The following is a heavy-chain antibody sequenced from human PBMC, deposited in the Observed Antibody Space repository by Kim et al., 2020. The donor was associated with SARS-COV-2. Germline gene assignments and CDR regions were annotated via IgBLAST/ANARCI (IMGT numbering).Heavy chain of an antibody. J-gene: IGHJ3*02. CDR2: MGGGDDDR. CDR3: VKDFISMNGVYDPFDI. CDR1: GFPFNIYA. D-gene: IGHD3-3*01. V-gene: IGHV3-23*01. Sequence: GGSLRLSGVGSGFPFNIYAMSWVRQAPGKGLEWVSTMGGGDDDRFYAGSVKGRFSISRDNPKSTVYLQMHSLRAEDTAVYYCVKDFISMNGVYDPFDIWGQGTMVTVSS.